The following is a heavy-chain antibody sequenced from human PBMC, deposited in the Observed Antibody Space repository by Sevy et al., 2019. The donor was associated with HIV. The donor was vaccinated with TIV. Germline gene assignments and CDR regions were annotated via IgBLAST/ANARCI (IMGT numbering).Heavy chain of an antibody. J-gene: IGHJ6*02. V-gene: IGHV3-11*01. Sequence: GGSLRLSCAASGFTLSDYYMSWIRQAPGKGLQWISYISGSGDSIYYADSVKGRFTISRDNTKNSLYLQRNRLRAEDTAVYFCARDHEKDGDLGDYYYYAMDVWGQGTTVTVSS. CDR3: ARDHEKDGDLGDYYYYAMDV. D-gene: IGHD4-17*01. CDR2: ISGSGDSI. CDR1: GFTLSDYY.